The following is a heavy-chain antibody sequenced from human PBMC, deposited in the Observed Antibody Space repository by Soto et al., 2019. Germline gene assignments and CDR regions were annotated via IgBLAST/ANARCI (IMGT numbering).Heavy chain of an antibody. D-gene: IGHD3-10*01. CDR1: GFTFSSYG. J-gene: IGHJ6*02. V-gene: IGHV3-30*18. CDR3: AKETEDSVYGSGRDRYYYYGMDV. CDR2: ISYDGSNK. Sequence: GGSLTLSCAASGFTFSSYGMHCVRQAPGKGLEGVAVISYDGSNKYYADSVNGRFTISIDNSKNTLYLQMNSLRAEDTAVYYCAKETEDSVYGSGRDRYYYYGMDVWGQGTKVTVYS.